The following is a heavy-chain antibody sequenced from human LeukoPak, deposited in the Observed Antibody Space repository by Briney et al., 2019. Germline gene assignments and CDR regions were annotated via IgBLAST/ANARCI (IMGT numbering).Heavy chain of an antibody. CDR1: GGSISSYY. V-gene: IGHV4-59*06. D-gene: IGHD3-22*01. CDR3: ARDLLYYDTSAYYPPGAFDI. CDR2: IYYSGST. J-gene: IGHJ3*02. Sequence: SETLSLTCTVSGGSISSYYWNWIRQHPGKGLEWIGYIYYSGSTYYNPSLKSRVTISVDTSKNQFSLKLSSVTAADTAVYYCARDLLYYDTSAYYPPGAFDIWGQGTMVTVSS.